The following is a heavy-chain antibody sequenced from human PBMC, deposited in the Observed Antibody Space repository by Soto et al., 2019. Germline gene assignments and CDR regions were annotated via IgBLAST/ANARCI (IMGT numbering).Heavy chain of an antibody. CDR1: GFTFGNNA. D-gene: IGHD3-22*01. CDR2: IRSKNYGRTT. J-gene: IGHJ3*02. V-gene: IGHV3-49*03. CDR3: SRPSYYYDSSGFEPGAFDI. Sequence: PGGSLRLSCTGSGFTFGNNAMTWFRQAPGKGLEWVGFIRSKNYGRTTEYAASVQGRFTISRDDSKGIAHLEMNSLTTDDAAVYYCSRPSYYYDSSGFEPGAFDIWGQGTMVTVSS.